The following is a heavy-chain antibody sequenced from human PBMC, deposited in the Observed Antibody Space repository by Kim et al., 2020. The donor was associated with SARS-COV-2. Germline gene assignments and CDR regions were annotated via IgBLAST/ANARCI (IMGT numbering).Heavy chain of an antibody. CDR3: ARHSAWDIQLRYYYGMDV. V-gene: IGHV5-51*01. CDR1: GYSFTSYW. J-gene: IGHJ6*02. Sequence: GESLKISCKGSGYSFTSYWIGWVRQMPGKGLEWMGIIYPGDSDTRYSPSFQGQVNISADKSISTAYLQWSSLKASDTALYYCARHSAWDIQLRYYYGMDVWGQGTTVTVSS. D-gene: IGHD5-18*01. CDR2: IYPGDSDT.